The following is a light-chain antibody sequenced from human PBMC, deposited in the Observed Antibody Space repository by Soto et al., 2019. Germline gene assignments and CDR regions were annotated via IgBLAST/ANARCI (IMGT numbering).Light chain of an antibody. J-gene: IGKJ1*01. CDR3: QQLIRFPTK. Sequence: QLTQSPSSLSASVGDRVTITCRVSQGISNSLAWYQQKPGKAPKLLMYLASTLQSGVPARFSGSGSGTNFTLTISSLQPEDFATYYCQQLIRFPTKFGQGTKVDIK. CDR2: LAS. V-gene: IGKV1-9*01. CDR1: QGISNS.